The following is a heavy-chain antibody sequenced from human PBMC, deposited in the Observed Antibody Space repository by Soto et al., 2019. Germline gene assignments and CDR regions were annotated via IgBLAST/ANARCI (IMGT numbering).Heavy chain of an antibody. CDR3: ARTRSAWSDFHYYSLDV. J-gene: IGHJ6*02. CDR2: IRSKAYGGTT. CDR1: GFTFGDYT. Sequence: GGSLRLSCVASGFTFGDYTMSWFRQAPGGGLEWVSFIRSKAYGGTTEYAASVKGRFTISRDDSKSIAYLQMNSLKSEDTAVYYCARTRSAWSDFHYYSLDVWGQGTTVTVSS. V-gene: IGHV3-49*03. D-gene: IGHD1-26*01.